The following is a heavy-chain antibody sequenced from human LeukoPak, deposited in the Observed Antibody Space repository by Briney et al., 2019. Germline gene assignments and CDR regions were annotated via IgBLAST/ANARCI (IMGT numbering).Heavy chain of an antibody. Sequence: GASVKVSCKASGYTFTSYDINWVRQATGQGLEWMGWMNPNSGNTGDAQKFQGRVTMTRNTSISTAYMELSSLRSEDTAVYYCARSWYYYYGMDVWGQGTTVTVSS. V-gene: IGHV1-8*01. CDR3: ARSWYYYYGMDV. D-gene: IGHD6-13*01. CDR1: GYTFTSYD. J-gene: IGHJ6*02. CDR2: MNPNSGNT.